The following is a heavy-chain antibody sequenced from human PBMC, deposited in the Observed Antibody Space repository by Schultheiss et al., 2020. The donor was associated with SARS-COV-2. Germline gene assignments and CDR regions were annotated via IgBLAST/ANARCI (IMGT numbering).Heavy chain of an antibody. CDR2: INHSGST. CDR3: AREDERFGHDY. V-gene: IGHV4-34*01. Sequence: ESLKISCAASGFTFSSYAMSWVRQAPGKGLEWIGEINHSGSTNYNPSLKSRVTISVDTSKNQFSLKLSSVTAADTAVYYCAREDERFGHDYWGQGTLVTVSS. D-gene: IGHD3-10*01. CDR1: GFTFSSYA. J-gene: IGHJ4*02.